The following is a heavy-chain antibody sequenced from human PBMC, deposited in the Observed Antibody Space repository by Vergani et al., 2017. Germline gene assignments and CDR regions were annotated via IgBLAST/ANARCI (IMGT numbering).Heavy chain of an antibody. V-gene: IGHV1-69*06. D-gene: IGHD3-10*01. CDR1: GGTFSSYA. J-gene: IGHJ6*03. CDR3: ARDMYYYGSGSYYNAGYMDV. CDR2: IIPIFGTA. Sequence: QVQLVQSGAEVKKPGSSVKVSCKASGGTFSSYAISWVRQAPGQGLEWMGGIIPIFGTANYAQKFQGRVTITADKSTSTAYMELSSLRSEDTAVYYCARDMYYYGSGSYYNAGYMDVWGKGTTVTVSS.